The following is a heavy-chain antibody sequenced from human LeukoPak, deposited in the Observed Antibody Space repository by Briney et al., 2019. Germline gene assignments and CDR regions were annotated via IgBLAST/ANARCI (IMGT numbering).Heavy chain of an antibody. D-gene: IGHD5-18*01. Sequence: SVKVSCKASGGTFSSYAISWVRQAPGQGLEWMGRIIPILGIANYAQKFQGRVTITADKSTSTAYMELSSLRSEDTAVYYCARRLWYPYYYYYYGMDVWGQGTTVTVSS. CDR2: IIPILGIA. CDR1: GGTFSSYA. CDR3: ARRLWYPYYYYYYGMDV. V-gene: IGHV1-69*04. J-gene: IGHJ6*02.